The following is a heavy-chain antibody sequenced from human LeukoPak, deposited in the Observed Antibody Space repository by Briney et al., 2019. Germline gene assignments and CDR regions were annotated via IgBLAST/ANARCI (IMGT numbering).Heavy chain of an antibody. Sequence: SETLSLTCTVSGGSISSYYWSWIRQPPGKGLEWIGYIYYSGSTNYNPSLKSRVTISVDTSKNQFSLKLSSVTAADTAVYYCVGSYYYDSSGYPNKAGSFDYWGQGTLVTVSS. CDR3: VGSYYYDSSGYPNKAGSFDY. J-gene: IGHJ4*02. V-gene: IGHV4-59*01. CDR2: IYYSGST. D-gene: IGHD3-22*01. CDR1: GGSISSYY.